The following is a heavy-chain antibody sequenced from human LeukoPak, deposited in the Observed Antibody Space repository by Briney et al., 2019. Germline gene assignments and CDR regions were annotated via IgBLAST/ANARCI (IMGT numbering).Heavy chain of an antibody. Sequence: SETLSLTCSLSGGSVSSYYWSCSRQSPGKGLEWIGYIHNSGRTNYNPSLKSRVTGFVDTSKNQVSLRLSSVLAADPDVYYCARHGTISSESYFDYWGQGALVTVSS. J-gene: IGHJ4*02. D-gene: IGHD1-26*01. CDR3: ARHGTISSESYFDY. V-gene: IGHV4-59*08. CDR2: IHNSGRT. CDR1: GGSVSSYY.